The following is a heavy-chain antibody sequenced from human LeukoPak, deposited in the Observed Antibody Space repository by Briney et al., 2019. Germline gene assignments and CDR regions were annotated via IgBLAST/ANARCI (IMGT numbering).Heavy chain of an antibody. D-gene: IGHD3-9*01. Sequence: SETLSLTCAVSGASISSNNWWWSWVRQPPGKGLEWIGEIYHSGSTNYNPSLKSRVTMSVDKSKNQFSLKLSSVTTADTAVYYCARFHPDILTGYRQRGVFDIWGQGTMVTVSS. V-gene: IGHV4-4*02. CDR2: IYHSGST. CDR1: GASISSNNW. J-gene: IGHJ3*02. CDR3: ARFHPDILTGYRQRGVFDI.